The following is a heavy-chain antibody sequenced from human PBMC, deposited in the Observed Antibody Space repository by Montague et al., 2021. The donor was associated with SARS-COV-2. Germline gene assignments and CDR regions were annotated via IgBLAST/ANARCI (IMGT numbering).Heavy chain of an antibody. V-gene: IGHV4-59*11. CDR1: GDSITSPF. J-gene: IGHJ4*02. CDR2: IYYGGST. D-gene: IGHD3-16*01. CDR3: AREAFGGVIDH. Sequence: SETLSLTCTVSGDSITSPFWTWVRQPPGKGLEWIGYIYYGGSTNHTPSLKSRVTISVDVSKNQFSLKLSSVTAADTAVYYCAREAFGGVIDHWGQGTLVTVSS.